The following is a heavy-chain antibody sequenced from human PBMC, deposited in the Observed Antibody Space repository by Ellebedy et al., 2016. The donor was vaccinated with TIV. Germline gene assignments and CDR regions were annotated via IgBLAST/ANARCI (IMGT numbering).Heavy chain of an antibody. Sequence: GESLKISCVGSGFILSTYAMHWVRQAPGKGLEWVAVISTDGTKEYYVDSVKGRFTISRDNSKNTLFLQMSSLRAEDTAVYFCARRSTDFAFDSWGQGTLVTVSS. D-gene: IGHD3/OR15-3a*01. CDR3: ARRSTDFAFDS. CDR1: GFILSTYA. J-gene: IGHJ4*02. V-gene: IGHV3-33*01. CDR2: ISTDGTKE.